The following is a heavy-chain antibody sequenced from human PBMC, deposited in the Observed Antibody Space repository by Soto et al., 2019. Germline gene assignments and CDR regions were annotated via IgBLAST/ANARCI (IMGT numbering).Heavy chain of an antibody. CDR1: GGTFSSYG. CDR2: IIPIFGTA. Sequence: SVNVTCEASGGTFSSYGISWGRQAPGRVLEWMGGIIPIFGTANYAQKFQGRVTITADESTSTAYMELSSLRSEDTAVYYCARGGEPYYDYVWGRYRYTEFDYWGRGTLVTVSS. J-gene: IGHJ4*02. V-gene: IGHV1-69*01. D-gene: IGHD3-16*02. CDR3: ARGGEPYYDYVWGRYRYTEFDY.